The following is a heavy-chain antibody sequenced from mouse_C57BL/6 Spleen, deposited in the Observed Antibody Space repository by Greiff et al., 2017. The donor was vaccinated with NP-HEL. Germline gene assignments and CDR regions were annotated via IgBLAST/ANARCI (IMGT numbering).Heavy chain of an antibody. Sequence: DVKLQESGPGLVKPSQSLSLTCSVTGYSITSGYYWNWIRQFPGNKLEWMGYISYDGSNNYNPSLKNRISITRDTSKNQFFLKLNSVTTEDTATYYCARELYNDYDAAYWYCDVWGTGTTVTVSS. D-gene: IGHD2-4*01. J-gene: IGHJ1*03. CDR1: GYSITSGYY. V-gene: IGHV3-6*01. CDR2: ISYDGSN. CDR3: ARELYNDYDAAYWYCDV.